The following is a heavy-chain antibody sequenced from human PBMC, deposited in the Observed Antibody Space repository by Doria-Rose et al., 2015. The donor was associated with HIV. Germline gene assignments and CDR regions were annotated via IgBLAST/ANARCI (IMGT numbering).Heavy chain of an antibody. V-gene: IGHV4-59*01. J-gene: IGHJ4*02. CDR1: GGSISHYY. D-gene: IGHD1-26*01. CDR2: IYYTGST. Sequence: VQLQESGPGLVKPSETLSLTCSVSGGSISHYYWSWIRQPPGKGLEYIGDIYYTGSTNDSPSLKSRVSISIDTSKNKFSLRLSSVTAADTAVYYCARVLSGTYDYWGQGTLVTVSS. CDR3: ARVLSGTYDY.